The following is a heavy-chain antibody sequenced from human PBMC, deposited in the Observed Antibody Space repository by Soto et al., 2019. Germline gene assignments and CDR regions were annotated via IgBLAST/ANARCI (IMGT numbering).Heavy chain of an antibody. V-gene: IGHV1-69*06. CDR3: ARGPPESYCESVGPYWYFDL. J-gene: IGHJ2*01. D-gene: IGHD1-26*01. CDR1: GGSFNIYT. CDR2: IITSFATP. Sequence: QVQLVQSGAEVKKPGSSVKVSCKASGGSFNIYTISWVRQAPGQGQEWLGGIITSFATPSYAQKFQPRVTISADKSTSTAYMELSSLTSEDTAVYYCARGPPESYCESVGPYWYFDLWGRGTLVSVS.